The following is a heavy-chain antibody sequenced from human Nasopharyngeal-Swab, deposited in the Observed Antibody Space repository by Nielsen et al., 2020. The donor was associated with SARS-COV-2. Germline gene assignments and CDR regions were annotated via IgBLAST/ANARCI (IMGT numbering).Heavy chain of an antibody. CDR3: ARASRQYYDSGGYYFTY. CDR2: IIPISGTR. CDR1: GYTFTSYG. J-gene: IGHJ4*02. D-gene: IGHD3-22*01. Sequence: SVKVSCKASGYTFTSYGISWVRQAPGQGLEWMGGIIPISGTRNYAPKFQGRVTITADESTSTAYMELSSLRSEDTAVYYCARASRQYYDSGGYYFTYWGQGTLVTVSS. V-gene: IGHV1-69*13.